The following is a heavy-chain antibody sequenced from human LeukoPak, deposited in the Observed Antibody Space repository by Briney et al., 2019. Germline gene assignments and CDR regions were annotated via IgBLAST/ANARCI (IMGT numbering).Heavy chain of an antibody. V-gene: IGHV5-51*01. CDR1: GYSFPNYW. CDR3: ARSTAAYWFNP. Sequence: GESLKISCKGSGYSFPNYWIGWVRHMPGKGLEWMGTIYLGDSDTKYSPSFQGQVTISADKSTTTAYLQWSSLKASDTAMYYCARSTAAYWFNPWGQGTLVTVSS. CDR2: IYLGDSDT. D-gene: IGHD5/OR15-5a*01. J-gene: IGHJ5*02.